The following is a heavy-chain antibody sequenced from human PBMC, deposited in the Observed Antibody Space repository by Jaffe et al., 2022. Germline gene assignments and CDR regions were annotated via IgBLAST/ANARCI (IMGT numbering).Heavy chain of an antibody. CDR1: GFTFSTYW. D-gene: IGHD2-21*01. CDR3: ARLPDWASKYFDY. J-gene: IGHJ4*02. CDR2: IKEDGSET. V-gene: IGHV3-7*05. Sequence: EVQLVESGGGLVQPGASLRLSCAVSGFTFSTYWMSWVRQAPGKGLEWVAYIKEDGSETLYAASVRGLFTISRDNAKNSLYLEMNSLRAEDTAVYYCARLPDWASKYFDYWGQGTLVTVSS.